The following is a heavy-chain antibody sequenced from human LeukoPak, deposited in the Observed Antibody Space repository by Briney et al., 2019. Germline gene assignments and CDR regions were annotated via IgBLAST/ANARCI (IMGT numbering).Heavy chain of an antibody. CDR2: ISWDGGST. D-gene: IGHD1-26*01. J-gene: IGHJ3*02. CDR1: GFTFDDYT. V-gene: IGHV3-43*01. CDR3: AILGAIVGATEDAFDI. Sequence: GGSLRLSCAASGFTFDDYTMHWVRQAPGKGLEWVSLISWDGGSTYYADSVKGRFTISRDNSKNSLYLQMNSLRTEDTALYYCAILGAIVGATEDAFDIWGQGTMVTVSS.